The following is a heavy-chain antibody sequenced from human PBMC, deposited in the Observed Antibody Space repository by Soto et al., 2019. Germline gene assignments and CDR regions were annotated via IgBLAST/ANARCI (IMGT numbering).Heavy chain of an antibody. D-gene: IGHD6-19*01. V-gene: IGHV4-30-4*01. J-gene: IGHJ6*02. CDR3: ARCIPGIAVAGHYYYYGMDV. Sequence: KPSETLSLTCTVSGGSISSGDYYWSWIRQPPGKGLEWIGYIYYSGSTYYNPSLKSRVTISVDTSKNQFSLKLSSVTAADTAVYYCARCIPGIAVAGHYYYYGMDVWGQGTTVTVSS. CDR2: IYYSGST. CDR1: GGSISSGDYY.